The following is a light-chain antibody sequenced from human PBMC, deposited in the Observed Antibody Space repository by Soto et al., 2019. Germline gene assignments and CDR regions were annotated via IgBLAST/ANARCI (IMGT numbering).Light chain of an antibody. J-gene: IGKJ1*01. CDR3: QQYNNWPPWT. CDR2: DAS. Sequence: EIVMTQSPATLSLSPGERATLSCRASQSVSSNLAWYQQKPGQAPRLLIYDASTRATGIPDRFSGSGSETEFTLTISSLQSEDYAIYYCQQYNNWPPWTFGQGTKVDIK. V-gene: IGKV3-15*01. CDR1: QSVSSN.